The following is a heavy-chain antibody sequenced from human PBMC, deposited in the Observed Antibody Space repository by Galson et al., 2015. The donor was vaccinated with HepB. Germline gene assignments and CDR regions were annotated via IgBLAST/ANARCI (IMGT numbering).Heavy chain of an antibody. D-gene: IGHD1-14*01. Sequence: SLRLSCAASGFTFSSYWMSWVRQAPGKGLEWVANIKQDGSEKYYVDSVKGRFTISRDNAKNSLYLQMNSLRAEDTAVYYCARDSLRNNRDWFDPWGQGTLVTVSS. CDR1: GFTFSSYW. CDR3: ARDSLRNNRDWFDP. CDR2: IKQDGSEK. V-gene: IGHV3-7*03. J-gene: IGHJ5*02.